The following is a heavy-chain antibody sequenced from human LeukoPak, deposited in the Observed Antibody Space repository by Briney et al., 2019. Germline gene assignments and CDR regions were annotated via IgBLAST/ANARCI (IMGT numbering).Heavy chain of an antibody. CDR2: ITWTSNYI. D-gene: IGHD1-1*01. V-gene: IGHV3-21*01. CDR3: AQKARDSGMTTV. CDR1: GFTFSNFA. Sequence: GGSLRLSCVTSGFTFSNFAMNWLRQAPGKGLEWVSSITWTSNYIYYADSVKGRFTVSRDNAKNSLFLQMDSLRADDTAVYYCAQKARDSGMTTVGGQGTLVTVSS. J-gene: IGHJ4*02.